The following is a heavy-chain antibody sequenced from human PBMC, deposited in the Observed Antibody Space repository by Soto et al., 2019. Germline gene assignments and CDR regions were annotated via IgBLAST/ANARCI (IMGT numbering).Heavy chain of an antibody. D-gene: IGHD1-1*01. J-gene: IGHJ4*02. CDR2: ISGGGNRI. CDR1: GFTFSSYA. CDR3: AKERRLERGDFDY. V-gene: IGHV3-23*01. Sequence: EVQLLESGGGLVQPGGSERLSCAASGFTFSSYAMSWVRQAPGKGLEWVSVISGGGNRIYYADSVKGRFTISRDNSKNTLYLQMNSLRDEDTAIYYCAKERRLERGDFDYWGQGTMVTVSS.